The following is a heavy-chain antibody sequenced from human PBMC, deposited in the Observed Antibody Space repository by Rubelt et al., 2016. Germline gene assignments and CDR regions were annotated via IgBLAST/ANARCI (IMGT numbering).Heavy chain of an antibody. Sequence: GSISSGGYFWSWIRQRPEKGLEWIGYISYSGSTYYNPSLKSRLTISLDTSKNQFSLNLRSVTAADTAVCYCAREVRVAMVTIDYWGQGTLATVSS. J-gene: IGHJ4*02. V-gene: IGHV4-31*02. CDR1: GSISSGGYF. CDR2: ISYSGST. CDR3: AREVRVAMVTIDY. D-gene: IGHD5-18*01.